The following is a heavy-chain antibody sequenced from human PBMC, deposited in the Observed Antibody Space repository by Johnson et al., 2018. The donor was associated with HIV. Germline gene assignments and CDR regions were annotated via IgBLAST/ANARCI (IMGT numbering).Heavy chain of an antibody. CDR3: ARAKRDYYGSGGVGALDI. V-gene: IGHV3-13*01. CDR2: IGTAGDT. Sequence: VQLVESGGGLVQTGGSLRLTCAASGFIFSSYDMHWVRQATGRGLEWVSGIGTAGDTYYPGSVKGRFTIPRENAKNSLYLQMDSLRAGDTALYYCARAKRDYYGSGGVGALDIGGPGTMVTYSA. CDR1: GFIFSSYD. D-gene: IGHD3-10*01. J-gene: IGHJ3*02.